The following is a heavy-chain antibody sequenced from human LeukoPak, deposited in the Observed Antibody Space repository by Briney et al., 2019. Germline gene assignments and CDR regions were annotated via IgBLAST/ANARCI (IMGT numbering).Heavy chain of an antibody. J-gene: IGHJ3*01. D-gene: IGHD6-13*01. CDR2: IYYSGST. V-gene: IGHV4-39*07. CDR3: ARISSSNWYNERGAFDV. Sequence: SETLSLTCTVSGGSISSSYSYWGWLRQPPGKGLEWIGNIYYSGSTYYNPSLKSRVTISVDTSKNQFSLKLRSVTAADTAVYYCARISSSNWYNERGAFDVWGQGTMVTVSS. CDR1: GGSISSSYSY.